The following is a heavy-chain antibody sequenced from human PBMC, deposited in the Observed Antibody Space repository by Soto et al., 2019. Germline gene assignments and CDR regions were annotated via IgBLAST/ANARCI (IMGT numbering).Heavy chain of an antibody. CDR3: ARRGIAVAGTYYFDY. Sequence: GESLKISCRGSGYSFTSYWIGWVRQMPGKGLGWMGIIYPGDSDTRYSPSFQGQVTISADKSISTAYLQWSSLKASDTAMYYCARRGIAVAGTYYFDYWGQGTLVTVSS. CDR2: IYPGDSDT. CDR1: GYSFTSYW. D-gene: IGHD6-19*01. J-gene: IGHJ4*02. V-gene: IGHV5-51*01.